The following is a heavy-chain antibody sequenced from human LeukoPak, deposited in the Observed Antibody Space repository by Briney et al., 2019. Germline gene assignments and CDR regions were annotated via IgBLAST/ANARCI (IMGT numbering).Heavy chain of an antibody. V-gene: IGHV1-18*01. CDR1: GYTFTSYG. D-gene: IGHD6-13*01. J-gene: IGHJ4*02. CDR3: ASSIAAAGGFDY. Sequence: ASVTVSFKASGYTFTSYGISWVRQAPAQGLEWMGWISAYNGNTNYAQKLQGRVTMTTDTSTSTAYMELRSMRSYDTAVYYSASSIAAAGGFDYWGQGTLVTVSS. CDR2: ISAYNGNT.